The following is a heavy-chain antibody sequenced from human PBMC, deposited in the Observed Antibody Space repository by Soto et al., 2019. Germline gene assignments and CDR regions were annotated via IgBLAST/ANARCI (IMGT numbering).Heavy chain of an antibody. J-gene: IGHJ3*02. D-gene: IGHD2-2*01. V-gene: IGHV3-11*04. CDR3: ARDSPLQLPAAPSPAFDI. CDR1: GFTFSDYY. CDR2: ISSSSSTI. Sequence: GGSLRLSCAASGFTFSDYYMSWTRQAPGKGLEWVSYISSSSSTIYYADSVKGRFTISRDNAKNSLYLQMNSLRAEDMAVYYCARDSPLQLPAAPSPAFDIWGQGTMVTVSS.